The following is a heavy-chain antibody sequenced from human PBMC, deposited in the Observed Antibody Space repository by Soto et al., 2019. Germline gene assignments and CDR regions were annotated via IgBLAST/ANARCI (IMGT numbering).Heavy chain of an antibody. Sequence: DVQLVESGGDFVKPGGSLRLSCAVSGFTFSGAWMSWVRQAPGKGLEWVGRIKSKRDGETTDYTAPVKGRFTIPRDDSRNTLYLQMNSLKDEDTAVYYCSTVQPCDPRWAHFDYWGQGTLVTVSS. D-gene: IGHD1-26*01. CDR2: IKSKRDGETT. V-gene: IGHV3-15*01. J-gene: IGHJ4*02. CDR3: STVQPCDPRWAHFDY. CDR1: GFTFSGAW.